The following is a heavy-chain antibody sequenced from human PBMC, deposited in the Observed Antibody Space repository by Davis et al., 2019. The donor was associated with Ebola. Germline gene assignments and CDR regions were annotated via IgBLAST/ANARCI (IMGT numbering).Heavy chain of an antibody. J-gene: IGHJ5*02. CDR1: GYPFTSSG. V-gene: IGHV1-18*04. Sequence: ASVKVSCKTSGYPFTSSGVTWVRQAPGQGLQWMGWISPHNGNTKYAEKFQGRVTMTRDTSISTAYMELSRLRSDDTAVYYCAREGSSIAARLPWFDPWGQGTLVTVSS. CDR3: AREGSSIAARLPWFDP. D-gene: IGHD6-6*01. CDR2: ISPHNGNT.